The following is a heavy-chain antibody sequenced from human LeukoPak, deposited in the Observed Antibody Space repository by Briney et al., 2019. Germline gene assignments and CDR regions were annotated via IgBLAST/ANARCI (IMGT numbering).Heavy chain of an antibody. CDR3: ARGLGPYYGMDV. V-gene: IGHV3-20*01. CDR1: GFTFDDYG. J-gene: IGHJ6*02. D-gene: IGHD3-16*01. CDR2: INWNGGST. Sequence: PGGSLRLSCAASGFTFDDYGMSWVRQAPGKGLEWVSGINWNGGSTGYADSVKGRFTISRDNAKNSLYLQMNSLRAEDTALYHCARGLGPYYGMDVWGQGTTVTVSS.